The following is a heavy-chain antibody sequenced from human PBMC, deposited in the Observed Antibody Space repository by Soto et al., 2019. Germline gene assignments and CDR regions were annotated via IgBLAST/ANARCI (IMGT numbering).Heavy chain of an antibody. CDR2: IDPSDSYT. J-gene: IGHJ5*02. CDR1: GYSFTSYW. Sequence: LKISCKGSGYSFTSYWISWVRQMPGKGLEWMGRIDPSDSYTNYSPSFQGHVTISADKSISTAYLQWSSLKASDTAMYYCARRYCSSTSCYSNWFDPWGQGTLVTVSS. V-gene: IGHV5-10-1*01. CDR3: ARRYCSSTSCYSNWFDP. D-gene: IGHD2-2*01.